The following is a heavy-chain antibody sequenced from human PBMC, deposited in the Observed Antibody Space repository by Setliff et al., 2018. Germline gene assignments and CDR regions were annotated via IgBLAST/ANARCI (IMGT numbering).Heavy chain of an antibody. V-gene: IGHV3-23*01. D-gene: IGHD2-2*02. CDR3: GTRDCRTTGCYNGYIES. Sequence: GGSLRLSCATSGFTFRDYSLTWVRQAPGKGLEWVSGISGGSGRTYYVATVKGRFTISRDNSKNTLYLQMNSLRAEDTAVYFCGTRDCRTTGCYNGYIESWGQGTLVTVSS. CDR1: GFTFRDYS. CDR2: ISGGSGRT. J-gene: IGHJ4*02.